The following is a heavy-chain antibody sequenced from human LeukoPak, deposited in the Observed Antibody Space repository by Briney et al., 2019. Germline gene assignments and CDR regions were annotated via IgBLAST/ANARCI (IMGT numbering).Heavy chain of an antibody. J-gene: IGHJ4*02. CDR1: GFTFSSYA. Sequence: PGGSLRLSCAASGFTFSSYAMHWVRQAPGKGLEYGSAISSNGGSTYYANSGKGRFTISRDNSKNTLYLQMGSLRAEDMAVYYCAREQRGIMITFGGVFDYWGQRTLVTVSS. CDR3: AREQRGIMITFGGVFDY. CDR2: ISSNGGST. V-gene: IGHV3-64*01. D-gene: IGHD3-16*01.